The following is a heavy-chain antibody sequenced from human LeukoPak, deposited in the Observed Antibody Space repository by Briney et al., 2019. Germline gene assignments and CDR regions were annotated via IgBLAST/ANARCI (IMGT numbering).Heavy chain of an antibody. CDR2: ISWNSGSI. Sequence: PGRSLRLSCAASGFTFDDYAMHWVRQAPGKGLEWVSGISWNSGSIGYADSVKGRFTISRDNAKNSLYLQMNSLRAEDTALYYCAKDADYLAEATKEGYFDYWGQGTLVTVSS. D-gene: IGHD4-11*01. CDR3: AKDADYLAEATKEGYFDY. J-gene: IGHJ4*02. V-gene: IGHV3-9*01. CDR1: GFTFDDYA.